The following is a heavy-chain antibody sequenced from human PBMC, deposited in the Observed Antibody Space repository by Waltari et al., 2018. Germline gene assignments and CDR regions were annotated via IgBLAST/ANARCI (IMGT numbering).Heavy chain of an antibody. CDR1: GFTFSNAW. J-gene: IGHJ4*02. CDR3: TTGRPATHYYFDY. CDR2: IKSTTDGVTT. D-gene: IGHD2-2*01. V-gene: IGHV3-15*01. Sequence: EVQLVESGGGLVKPGGSLRLSCAASGFTFSNAWMSWVRQAQGKGLGWCGRIKSTTDGVTTYYAAPVKGRFTISRDDSKNTLYRQRNSLKTEDTAVYYGTTGRPATHYYFDYWGQGTLVTGSS.